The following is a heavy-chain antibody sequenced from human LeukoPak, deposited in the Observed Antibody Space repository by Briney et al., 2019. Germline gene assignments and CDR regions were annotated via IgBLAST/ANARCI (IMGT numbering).Heavy chain of an antibody. Sequence: ASVKVSCKASGYTFTSYGISWVRQAPGQGLERMGWISAYNGNTNYAQKLQGRVTMTTDTSTSTAYMELRSLRSDDTAVYYCARDPHYDYVWGSYHWFDPWGQGTLVTVSS. J-gene: IGHJ5*02. CDR3: ARDPHYDYVWGSYHWFDP. CDR1: GYTFTSYG. CDR2: ISAYNGNT. V-gene: IGHV1-18*01. D-gene: IGHD3-16*02.